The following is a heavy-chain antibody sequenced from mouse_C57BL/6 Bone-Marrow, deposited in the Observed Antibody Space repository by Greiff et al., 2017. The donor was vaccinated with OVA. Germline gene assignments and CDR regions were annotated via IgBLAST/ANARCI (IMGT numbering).Heavy chain of an antibody. CDR1: EYAFPCHD. CDR2: INSDGGST. Sequence: EVHLVESGRGLVKPGESLKLSCEANEYAFPCHDMSWVRQTPEKRLEWVAPINSDGGSTYYPDNMEGRFIISRDNTKKTMYLQMSSLRSEDTALYYCAKVTMKPAMDYWGQGTTLTVSS. CDR3: AKVTMKPAMDY. V-gene: IGHV5-2*01. J-gene: IGHJ2*01. D-gene: IGHD2-4*01.